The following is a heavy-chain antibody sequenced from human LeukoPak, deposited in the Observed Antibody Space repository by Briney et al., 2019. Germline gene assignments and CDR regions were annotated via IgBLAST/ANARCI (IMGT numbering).Heavy chain of an antibody. V-gene: IGHV4-59*01. J-gene: IGHJ4*02. CDR2: IFYSGST. D-gene: IGHD6-13*01. CDR1: GASISSYY. CDR3: ASGPYPAAGTDHQFDY. Sequence: SETLSLTCTVSGASISSYYWSWVRQPPGKGLEWIGYIFYSGSTLYNPSLQSRVTISVDTSKNQFSLKLTSVTAADTAVYYCASGPYPAAGTDHQFDYWGQGTLVTVSS.